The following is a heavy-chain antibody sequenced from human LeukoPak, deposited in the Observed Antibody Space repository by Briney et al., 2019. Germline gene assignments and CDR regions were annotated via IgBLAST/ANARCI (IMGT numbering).Heavy chain of an antibody. Sequence: PGGSLRLSCAASGFTFSSYGMIWVRQAPGKGLEWVSGISGSGGSTYVAASVKGRFTISRDNAKNSLYLQMNSLRAEDTAVYYCARDRFGELPDYYYSYMDVWGKGTPVTISS. CDR2: ISGSGGST. J-gene: IGHJ6*03. CDR1: GFTFSSYG. CDR3: ARDRFGELPDYYYSYMDV. D-gene: IGHD3-10*01. V-gene: IGHV3-48*04.